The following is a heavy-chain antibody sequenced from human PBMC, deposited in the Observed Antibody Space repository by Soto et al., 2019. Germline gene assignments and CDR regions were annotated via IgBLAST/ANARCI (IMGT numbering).Heavy chain of an antibody. D-gene: IGHD3-3*01. CDR2: IYYSGST. CDR1: GGSISSGDYY. V-gene: IGHV4-30-4*01. CDR3: ARDVPLQERFLEWPHQVYYYGMDV. Sequence: PSETLSLTCTVSGGSISSGDYYWSWIRQPPGKGLEWIGYIYYSGSTYYNPSLKSRVTISVDTSKNQFSLKLSSVTAADTAVYYCARDVPLQERFLEWPHQVYYYGMDVWGQGTTVTVSS. J-gene: IGHJ6*02.